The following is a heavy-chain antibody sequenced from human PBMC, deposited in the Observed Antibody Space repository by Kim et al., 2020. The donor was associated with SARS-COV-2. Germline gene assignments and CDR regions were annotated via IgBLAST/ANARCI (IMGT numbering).Heavy chain of an antibody. J-gene: IGHJ6*02. CDR1: GFTFSSYD. V-gene: IGHV3-13*04. CDR3: ARVASRAVTPRNYGMDV. Sequence: GGSLRLSCAASGFTFSSYDMNWVRQAPGKGLEWVSAIGTAGDTYYSGSVTGRFTISREKAKNSLYLQMNSLRAGDTAVYYCARVASRAVTPRNYGMDVWGEGAT. D-gene: IGHD4-17*01. CDR2: IGTAGDT.